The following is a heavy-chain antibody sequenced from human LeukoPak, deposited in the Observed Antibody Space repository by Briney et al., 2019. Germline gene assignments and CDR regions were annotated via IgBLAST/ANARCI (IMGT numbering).Heavy chain of an antibody. J-gene: IGHJ4*02. V-gene: IGHV1-2*02. CDR1: GYTFTGSY. D-gene: IGHD3-16*01. CDR3: ARDPSGGYVPYFDY. Sequence: VASVKVSCKASGYTFTGSYMHWVRHAPGQGLEWMGWINPNSGGTNYAQKFQGRVTMTRDTSISTAYMELSRLRSDDTAVYYCARDPSGGYVPYFDYWGQGTLVTVSS. CDR2: INPNSGGT.